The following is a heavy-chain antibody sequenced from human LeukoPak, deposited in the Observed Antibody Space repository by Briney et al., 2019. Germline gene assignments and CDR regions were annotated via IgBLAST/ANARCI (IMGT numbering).Heavy chain of an antibody. CDR2: ISWNSGSI. CDR1: GFTFDDYA. V-gene: IGHV3-9*01. D-gene: IGHD5-24*01. CDR3: AKDISPGGMASDY. Sequence: PGGSLRLSCAASGFTFDDYAMHWVRQAPGKGLEWVSGISWNSGSIGYADSVKGRFTISRDNAKNSLYLQMNSLRAEDTALYYCAKDISPGGMASDYWGQGTLVTVSS. J-gene: IGHJ4*02.